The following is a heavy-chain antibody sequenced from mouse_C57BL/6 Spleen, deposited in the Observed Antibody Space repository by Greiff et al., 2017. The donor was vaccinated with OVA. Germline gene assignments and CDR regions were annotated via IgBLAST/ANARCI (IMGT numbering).Heavy chain of an antibody. D-gene: IGHD1-1*01. CDR3: ARGGTTVVEEFDY. Sequence: EVQLQQSGPELVKPGASVKISCKASGYTFTDYYMNWVKQSHGKSLEWIGDINPNNGGTSYNQKFKGKATLTVDKSSSTAYMELRSLTSEDSAVYYCARGGTTVVEEFDYWGQGTTLTVSS. V-gene: IGHV1-26*01. CDR2: INPNNGGT. CDR1: GYTFTDYY. J-gene: IGHJ2*01.